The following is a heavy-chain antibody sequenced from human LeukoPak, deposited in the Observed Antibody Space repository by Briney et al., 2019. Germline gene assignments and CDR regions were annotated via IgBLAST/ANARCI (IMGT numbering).Heavy chain of an antibody. CDR1: GGSISSYY. CDR2: TYTSGST. V-gene: IGHV4-4*07. Sequence: SETLSLTCTVSGGSISSYYWSWIRQPAGKGLEWIGRTYTSGSTNYNPSLKSRVTMSVDTSKNQFSLKLSSVTAADTAVYYCARANSSGYRYYFDYWGQGTLVTVSS. J-gene: IGHJ4*02. D-gene: IGHD3-22*01. CDR3: ARANSSGYRYYFDY.